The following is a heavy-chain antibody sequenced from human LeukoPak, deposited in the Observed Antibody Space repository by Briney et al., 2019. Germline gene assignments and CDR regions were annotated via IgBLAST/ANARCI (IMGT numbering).Heavy chain of an antibody. V-gene: IGHV3-48*01. CDR2: ISSSSSTI. CDR1: GFTFSSYS. D-gene: IGHD3-3*01. CDR3: ARGGVGDYYYYGMDV. J-gene: IGHJ6*02. Sequence: PGGSLRLSCAASGFTFSSYSMNWVRQAPGKGLEWVSYISSSSSTIYYADSVKGRFTISRDNAKNSLYLQMNSLRAEDTAVYYCARGGVGDYYYYGMDVWGQGTTVTVSS.